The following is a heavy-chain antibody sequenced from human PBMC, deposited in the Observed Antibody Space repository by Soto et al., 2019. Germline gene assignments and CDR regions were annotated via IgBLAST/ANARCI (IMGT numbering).Heavy chain of an antibody. J-gene: IGHJ6*02. CDR3: ARDSDCHSTSCFFPPHV. CDR2: ISGGGSYI. V-gene: IGHV3-21*06. D-gene: IGHD2-2*01. CDR1: GFTFSDEN. Sequence: VGSLRLSCSASGFTFSDENMSWVRQVPGKGLEWVSGISGGGSYIFYADSVQGRFSISRDNPKNSLFLEMNSLRVEDTAVYYCARDSDCHSTSCFFPPHVWGQGTTVTVSS.